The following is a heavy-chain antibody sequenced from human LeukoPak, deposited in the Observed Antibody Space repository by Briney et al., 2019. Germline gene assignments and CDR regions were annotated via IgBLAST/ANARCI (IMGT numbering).Heavy chain of an antibody. CDR2: IYTSGST. V-gene: IGHV4-61*02. CDR3: ARPTKGDSYGYYYYYMDV. D-gene: IGHD5-18*01. CDR1: GGSISSGSYY. J-gene: IGHJ6*03. Sequence: SQTLSLTCTVSGGSISSGSYYWSLIRQPAGKGLEWIGRIYTSGSTNYNPSLKSRVTISVDTSKNQFSLKLSSVTAADTAVYYCARPTKGDSYGYYYYYMDVWGKGTTVTVSS.